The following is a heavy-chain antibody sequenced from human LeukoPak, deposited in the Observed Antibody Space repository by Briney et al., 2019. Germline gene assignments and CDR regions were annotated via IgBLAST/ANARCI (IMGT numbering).Heavy chain of an antibody. Sequence: PGGSLRLSCAASGFTFSTYAVHWVRQAPGKGLEWVSYISSSSSTIYYADSVKGRFTISRDNAKNSLYLQMNSLRDEDTAVYYCARARASGRSGFDYWGQGTLVTVSS. CDR1: GFTFSTYA. CDR2: ISSSSSTI. J-gene: IGHJ4*02. D-gene: IGHD2-15*01. CDR3: ARARASGRSGFDY. V-gene: IGHV3-48*02.